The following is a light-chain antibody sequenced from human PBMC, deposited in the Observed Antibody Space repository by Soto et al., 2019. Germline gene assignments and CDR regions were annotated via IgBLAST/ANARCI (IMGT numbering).Light chain of an antibody. CDR1: QSVSSNF. V-gene: IGKV3D-7*01. CDR3: QQDYNFPYT. J-gene: IGKJ2*01. CDR2: GAS. Sequence: EIVMTQSPATLSLSPGERATLSCRAGQSVSSNFLSWYQQKPGQAPRLLIYGASTRATGGPARFSGSGSGTDFTLTISSLQPEDFAVYYCQQDYNFPYTLGLGTKLEIK.